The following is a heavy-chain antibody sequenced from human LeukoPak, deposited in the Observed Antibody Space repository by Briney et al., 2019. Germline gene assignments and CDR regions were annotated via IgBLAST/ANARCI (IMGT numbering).Heavy chain of an antibody. CDR2: ISSSSSTI. CDR3: ARDSAHYYDIYFDY. J-gene: IGHJ4*02. Sequence: GGSLRLSCAASGFTFSSYSMNWVRQAPGKGLEWVSYISSSSSTIYYADSVKGRFTISRDNAKNSLYLQMNSLRAEDTAVYYCARDSAHYYDIYFDYWGQGTLVTVSS. D-gene: IGHD3-9*01. CDR1: GFTFSSYS. V-gene: IGHV3-48*01.